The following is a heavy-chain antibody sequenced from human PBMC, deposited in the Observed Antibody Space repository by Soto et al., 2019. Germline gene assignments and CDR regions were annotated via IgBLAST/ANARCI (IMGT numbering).Heavy chain of an antibody. CDR1: GYTFTSYY. V-gene: IGHV1-46*01. D-gene: IGHD7-27*01. J-gene: IGHJ6*02. CDR3: ARDRDIGLGNYYYGMDV. Sequence: ASVKVSCKASGYTFTSYYMHWVRQAPGQGLEWMGIINPSGGSTSYAQKFQGRVTMTRDTSTSTVYMELSSLRSEDTAVYYCARDRDIGLGNYYYGMDVWGQGTTVTVSS. CDR2: INPSGGST.